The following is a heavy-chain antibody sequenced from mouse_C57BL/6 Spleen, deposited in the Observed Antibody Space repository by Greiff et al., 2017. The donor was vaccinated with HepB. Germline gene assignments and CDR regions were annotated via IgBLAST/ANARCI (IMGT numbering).Heavy chain of an antibody. V-gene: IGHV5-16*01. Sequence: EVQLVESEGGLVQPGGSMKLSCTASGFTFSDYYMAWVRQVPEKGLEWVANINYDGSSTYYLDSLKSRFIISRDNAKNILYLQMSSLKSEDTATYYCARGGDDYEVDYWGQGTTLTVSS. CDR3: ARGGDDYEVDY. D-gene: IGHD2-4*01. CDR1: GFTFSDYY. CDR2: INYDGSST. J-gene: IGHJ2*01.